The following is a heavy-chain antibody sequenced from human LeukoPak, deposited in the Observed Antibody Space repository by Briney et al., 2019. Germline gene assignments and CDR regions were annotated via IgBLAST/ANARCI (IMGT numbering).Heavy chain of an antibody. J-gene: IGHJ6*03. D-gene: IGHD3-3*01. Sequence: GGSLRLSCAASGFTFSSYGMHWVRQAPGKGLEWVAFIRYDGSNKYYADSVKGRFTISRDNSKNTLYLQMNSLRAEDTAVYYCAKLGRTIFGAYYYYYMDVWGKGTTVTVSS. CDR3: AKLGRTIFGAYYYYYMDV. CDR2: IRYDGSNK. V-gene: IGHV3-30*02. CDR1: GFTFSSYG.